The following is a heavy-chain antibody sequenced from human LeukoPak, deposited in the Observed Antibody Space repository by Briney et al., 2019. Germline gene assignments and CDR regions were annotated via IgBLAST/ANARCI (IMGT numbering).Heavy chain of an antibody. CDR1: GGTFSSYA. D-gene: IGHD2-2*01. V-gene: IGHV1-69*06. CDR2: IIPIFSTA. CDR3: ARGVVPAARGVFDY. J-gene: IGHJ4*02. Sequence: SVKVSCKASGGTFSSYAISWVRQAPGQGLEWMGGIIPIFSTANYAQKFQGRVTITADKSTSTAYMELSSLRSEDTAVYYCARGVVPAARGVFDYWGQGTLVTVSS.